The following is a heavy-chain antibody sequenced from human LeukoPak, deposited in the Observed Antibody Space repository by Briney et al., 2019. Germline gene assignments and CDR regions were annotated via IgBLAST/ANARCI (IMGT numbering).Heavy chain of an antibody. V-gene: IGHV3-30*02. CDR3: AKEYNYYFDY. CDR2: IRYDGSNK. CDR1: GFSISTYD. J-gene: IGHJ4*02. D-gene: IGHD1-1*01. Sequence: GGSLRLSCAASGFSISTYDMHWVRQAPGKGPEWVTVIRYDGSNKYYADSVKGRFTISRDNSKNTVYLQMNSLRAEDTAVYYCAKEYNYYFDYWGQGTLVTVSS.